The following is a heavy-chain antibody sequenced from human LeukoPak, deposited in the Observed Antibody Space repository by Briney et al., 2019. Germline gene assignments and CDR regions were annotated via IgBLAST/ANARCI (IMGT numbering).Heavy chain of an antibody. Sequence: SQTLSLTCTVSGGSISSGGYYWSWIRQPPGKGLEWIGYIYHSGSTYYNPSLKSRVTISVDRSKNQFSLKLSSVTAADTAVYYCARGEAAGVTFDYWGQGTLVTVSS. D-gene: IGHD4-23*01. CDR1: GGSISSGGYY. CDR2: IYHSGST. CDR3: ARGEAAGVTFDY. J-gene: IGHJ4*02. V-gene: IGHV4-30-2*01.